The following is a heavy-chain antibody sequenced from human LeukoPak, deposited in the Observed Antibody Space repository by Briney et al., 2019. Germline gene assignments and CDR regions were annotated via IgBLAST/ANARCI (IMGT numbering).Heavy chain of an antibody. CDR2: IYPGDSDT. CDR1: GYSFTSYW. V-gene: IGHV5-51*01. Sequence: GESLKISCKGSGYSFTSYWIGWVRQMPGKGLEWMGIIYPGDSDTRYSPSFQGQVTISADKSISTAYLQWSGLKASDTAMYYCARGTDPYCSSTSCSNWFDPWGQGTLVTVSS. CDR3: ARGTDPYCSSTSCSNWFDP. D-gene: IGHD2-2*01. J-gene: IGHJ5*02.